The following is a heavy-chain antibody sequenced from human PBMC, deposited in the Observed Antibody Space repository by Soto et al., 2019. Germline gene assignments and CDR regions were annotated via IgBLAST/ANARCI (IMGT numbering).Heavy chain of an antibody. V-gene: IGHV2-5*02. J-gene: IGHJ4*02. CDR3: AHRRDDIRCFDY. D-gene: IGHD3-9*01. CDR2: IYWDDDK. CDR1: GFSLSTSGVG. Sequence: QITLKESGPTLVKPTQTLTLTCTFSGFSLSTSGVGVGWIRQPPGKALEWLALIYWDDDKRYSPSLKSRLTITKDTTKNQVVLTMTNMDPVDTATYYCAHRRDDIRCFDYWGQGTLVTVSS.